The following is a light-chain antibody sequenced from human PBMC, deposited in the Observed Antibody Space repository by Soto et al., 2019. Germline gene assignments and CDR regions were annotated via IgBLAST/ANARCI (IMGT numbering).Light chain of an antibody. V-gene: IGLV1-47*01. CDR1: SSNIGSTY. Sequence: QSVLTQPPSASWTPGQRVTISCSGGSSNIGSTYVYWYQHLPGTAPKLLIYKNYQRPSGVPDRFSGSKSGTSASLAISGLRSEDEADYYCATWDDSLSAWVVCGGTKLTVL. J-gene: IGLJ3*02. CDR2: KNY. CDR3: ATWDDSLSAWV.